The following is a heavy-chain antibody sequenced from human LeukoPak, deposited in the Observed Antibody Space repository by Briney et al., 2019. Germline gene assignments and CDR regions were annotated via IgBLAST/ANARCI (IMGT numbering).Heavy chain of an antibody. J-gene: IGHJ4*02. D-gene: IGHD1-26*01. CDR2: IKQDGSEK. CDR1: GFTFSSYW. CDR3: TNSLTGARLVEPRR. Sequence: GGSLRLSCAASGFTFSSYWMSWVRQAPGKGLEWVANIKQDGSEKYYVDSVKGRFTISRDNAKNSLYLQMNSLRAEDTAVYYCTNSLTGARLVEPRRWGQGTLVTVSS. V-gene: IGHV3-7*05.